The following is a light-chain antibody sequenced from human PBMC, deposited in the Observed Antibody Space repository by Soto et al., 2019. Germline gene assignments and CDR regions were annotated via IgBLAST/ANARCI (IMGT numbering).Light chain of an antibody. V-gene: IGKV3-20*01. Sequence: EIVMTQSPATLSVSPGERATLSCRASQSVSSNLAWYQQKPGQAPRLLIYGASSRATGIPDRFSGSGSGTDFTLTINRLEPEDFAVYYCQQYGNSLTFGGGTKVDIK. J-gene: IGKJ4*01. CDR3: QQYGNSLT. CDR2: GAS. CDR1: QSVSSN.